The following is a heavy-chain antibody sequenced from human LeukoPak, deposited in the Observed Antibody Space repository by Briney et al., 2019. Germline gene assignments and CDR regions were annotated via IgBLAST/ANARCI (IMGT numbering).Heavy chain of an antibody. Sequence: GGSLRLSCAASGLTFRRYGMHGVPQAPGKGVEWVAFIRYGGSNKYYADPVKGRFTISRDNSKNTLYLQMNRLRAEDTAVYYCAKDNFEAIVVVIAVGNWFDPWGQGTLVTVSS. D-gene: IGHD2-21*01. CDR1: GLTFRRYG. J-gene: IGHJ5*02. CDR2: IRYGGSNK. V-gene: IGHV3-30*02. CDR3: AKDNFEAIVVVIAVGNWFDP.